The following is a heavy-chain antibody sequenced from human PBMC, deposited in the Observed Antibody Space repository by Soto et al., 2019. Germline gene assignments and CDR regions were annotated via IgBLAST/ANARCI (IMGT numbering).Heavy chain of an antibody. D-gene: IGHD2-15*01. CDR3: ARVGYCSGGSCDWYFDY. CDR2: IYYSGST. J-gene: IGHJ4*02. V-gene: IGHV4-59*01. CDR1: GGSISSYY. Sequence: SETLSLTCTVSGGSISSYYWSWIRQPPGKGLEWIGYIYYSGSTNYNPSLKSRVTISVDTSKNQFSLKLSSVTAADTAVYYCARVGYCSGGSCDWYFDYWGQGTLVTVSS.